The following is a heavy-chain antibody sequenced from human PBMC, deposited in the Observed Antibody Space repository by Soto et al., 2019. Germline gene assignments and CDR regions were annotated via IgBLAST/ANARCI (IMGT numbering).Heavy chain of an antibody. CDR3: ARASAFIGLDY. J-gene: IGHJ4*02. CDR2: IGTSGSYI. Sequence: PGGSLRLSCAVSGFIFSRYSMNWVRQAPGKGLEWVSSIGTSGSYIYDTDSVKGRFTISRDNTKDSLYLQMNSLRAEDTAIYYCARASAFIGLDYWGQGTPVTLSS. D-gene: IGHD1-26*01. V-gene: IGHV3-21*01. CDR1: GFIFSRYS.